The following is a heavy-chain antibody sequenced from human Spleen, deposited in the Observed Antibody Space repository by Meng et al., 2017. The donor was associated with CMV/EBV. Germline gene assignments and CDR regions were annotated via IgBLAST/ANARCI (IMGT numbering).Heavy chain of an antibody. Sequence: GGSLRLSCAASGFTFSSYAMHWVRQAPGKGLEWVAVISHDGSNEFYADSVKGRFTISRDNSKNTLYLQVTSLRAEDTAVYYCARATAPRPAFYYYYGMDVWGQGTTVTVSS. CDR1: GFTFSSYA. CDR2: ISHDGSNE. CDR3: ARATAPRPAFYYYYGMDV. V-gene: IGHV3-30*04. D-gene: IGHD6-6*01. J-gene: IGHJ6*02.